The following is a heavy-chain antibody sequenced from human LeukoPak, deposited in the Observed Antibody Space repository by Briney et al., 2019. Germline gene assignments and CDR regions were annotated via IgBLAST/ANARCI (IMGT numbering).Heavy chain of an antibody. Sequence: ASVKVSCKASGYTFTSYDINWVRQATGQGLEWMGWMNPNSGNTGYAQKFQGRVTMTRNTSISTAYMELSSLRSEDTAVYYCARGYDFWSGFIYYGMDVWGQGTTVTVSS. CDR2: MNPNSGNT. J-gene: IGHJ6*02. V-gene: IGHV1-8*01. CDR1: GYTFTSYD. D-gene: IGHD3-3*01. CDR3: ARGYDFWSGFIYYGMDV.